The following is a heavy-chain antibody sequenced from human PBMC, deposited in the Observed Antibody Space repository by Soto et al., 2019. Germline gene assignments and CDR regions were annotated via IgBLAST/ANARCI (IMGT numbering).Heavy chain of an antibody. CDR2: INPNPGGT. Sequence: ASVKVSCKASGYTFTGYYRHWVRQAPGQGLEWMGWINPNPGGTNYAQKCQGRVTMTRDTFISTAYMELRRLRSDDTAVYYCARLTVRLLIDYWGQGTLVTLAS. V-gene: IGHV1-2*02. CDR3: ARLTVRLLIDY. D-gene: IGHD2-8*01. J-gene: IGHJ4*02. CDR1: GYTFTGYY.